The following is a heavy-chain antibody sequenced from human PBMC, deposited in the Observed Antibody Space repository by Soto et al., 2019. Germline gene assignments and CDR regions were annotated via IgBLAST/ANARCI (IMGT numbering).Heavy chain of an antibody. CDR1: GGSISSSSYY. Sequence: SETXSLTCTVSGGSISSSSYYWGWIRQPPGKGLEWIGSIYYSGSTYYNPSLKSRVTISVDTSKNQFSLKLSSVTAADTAVYYCATKTGGGWEDGMDAWGQGTTVTVSS. V-gene: IGHV4-39*01. D-gene: IGHD6-19*01. CDR3: ATKTGGGWEDGMDA. CDR2: IYYSGST. J-gene: IGHJ6*02.